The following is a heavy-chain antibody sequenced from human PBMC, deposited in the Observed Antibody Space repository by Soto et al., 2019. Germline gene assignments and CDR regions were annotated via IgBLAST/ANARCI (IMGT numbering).Heavy chain of an antibody. CDR3: VRIPCGGRTCYPPAFDY. CDR2: TSAYNGNT. V-gene: IGHV1-18*01. CDR1: GYSFVDYS. Sequence: QVQLVQSGPEVKTPGASVKVSCKASGYSFVDYSFTWVRQAPGQGLEWMGWTSAYNGNTKYAQKFQGRVTMTTDTSTGTAYMELRSLRSDDTAVCFCVRIPCGGRTCYPPAFDYWGQGALVSVSS. D-gene: IGHD2-15*01. J-gene: IGHJ4*02.